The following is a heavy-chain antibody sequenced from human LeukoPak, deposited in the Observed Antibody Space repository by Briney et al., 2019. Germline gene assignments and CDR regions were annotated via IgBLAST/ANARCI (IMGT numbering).Heavy chain of an antibody. Sequence: GGSLRLSCAASGFTFSSSAMSWVRQAPGKGLEWVSAISNNGGYTYYADSVQGRFTISRDNSKNTLFLHMNNVRAEDSAVYFCGYYDSSGYYYGRLRYWGRGTPVTVSS. CDR1: GFTFSSSA. CDR2: ISNNGGYT. V-gene: IGHV3-23*01. D-gene: IGHD3-22*01. J-gene: IGHJ4*02. CDR3: GYYDSSGYYYGRLRY.